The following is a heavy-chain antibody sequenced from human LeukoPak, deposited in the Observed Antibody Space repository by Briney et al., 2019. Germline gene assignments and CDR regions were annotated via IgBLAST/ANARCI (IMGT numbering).Heavy chain of an antibody. Sequence: SVKVSCKASGGTFSSYAISWVRQAPGQGLEWMGRIIPILGIANYAQKFQGRVTITADKSTSTAYMELSSLRSEDTAVYYCARGQWNTIFGVVIPEYNWFDPWGQGTLVTVSS. V-gene: IGHV1-69*04. CDR1: GGTFSSYA. D-gene: IGHD3-3*01. CDR3: ARGQWNTIFGVVIPEYNWFDP. J-gene: IGHJ5*02. CDR2: IIPILGIA.